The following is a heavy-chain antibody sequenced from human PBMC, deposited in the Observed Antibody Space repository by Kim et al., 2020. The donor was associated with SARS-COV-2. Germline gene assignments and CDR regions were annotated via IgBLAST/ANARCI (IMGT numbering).Heavy chain of an antibody. V-gene: IGHV3-21*01. CDR2: ISSSSSYI. Sequence: GGSLRLSCAASGFTFSSYSMNWVRQAPGKGLEWVSSISSSSSYIYYADSVKGRFTISRDNAKNSLYLQMNSLRAEDTAVYYCARDGVTGTTSDYWGQGTLVTVSS. CDR3: ARDGVTGTTSDY. CDR1: GFTFSSYS. J-gene: IGHJ4*02. D-gene: IGHD1-7*01.